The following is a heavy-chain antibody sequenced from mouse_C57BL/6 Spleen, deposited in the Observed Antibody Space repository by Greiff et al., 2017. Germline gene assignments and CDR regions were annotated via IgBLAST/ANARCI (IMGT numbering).Heavy chain of an antibody. CDR1: GYTFTSYW. V-gene: IGHV1-72*01. D-gene: IGHD1-1*01. CDR2: IVPNSGGT. CDR3: ARRGYGSSYVDFDV. Sequence: QVQLQQPGAELVKPGASVKLSCKASGYTFTSYWMHWVKQRPGRGLEWIGRIVPNSGGTKYNEKFKSKATLTVDKASSPAYMQLSSLTSEDSAVYYCARRGYGSSYVDFDVWGTGTTVTVSS. J-gene: IGHJ1*03.